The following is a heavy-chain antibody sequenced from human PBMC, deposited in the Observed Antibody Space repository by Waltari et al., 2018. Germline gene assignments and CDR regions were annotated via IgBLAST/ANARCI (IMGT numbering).Heavy chain of an antibody. CDR2: IYPGDSYT. CDR1: GYRFTSYW. CDR3: ARPQKGYWYFDL. J-gene: IGHJ2*01. Sequence: EVQLVQSGAEVKRPGESLKISCTGSGYRFTSYWTGWGRQRPGKGLEWVGTIYPGDSYTRYSASFHGQVTISADKSLSTAYLQWSSLKASDTAMYYCARPQKGYWYFDLWGRGTLVTVSS. V-gene: IGHV5-51*03.